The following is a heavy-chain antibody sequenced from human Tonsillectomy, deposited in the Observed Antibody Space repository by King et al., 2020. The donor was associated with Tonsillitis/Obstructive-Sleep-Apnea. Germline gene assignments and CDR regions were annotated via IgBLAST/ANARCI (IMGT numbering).Heavy chain of an antibody. CDR1: GGSFSGYF. CDR3: AREYFYHSSGYYDY. D-gene: IGHD3-22*01. J-gene: IGHJ4*02. CDR2: INHSGFT. Sequence: VQLPQWGAGLLKPSETLSLTCAVYGGSFSGYFWSWIRQPPGKGLEWIGEINHSGFTNYNPSLKSRVTISLDTSKNQFSLNLSSVTAADTAVYYCAREYFYHSSGYYDYWGQGTLVTVSS. V-gene: IGHV4-34*01.